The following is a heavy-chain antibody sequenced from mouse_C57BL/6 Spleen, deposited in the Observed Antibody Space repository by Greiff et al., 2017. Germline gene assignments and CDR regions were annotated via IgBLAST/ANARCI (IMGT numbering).Heavy chain of an antibody. V-gene: IGHV1-85*01. D-gene: IGHD1-1*01. CDR2: IYPRAGST. CDR3: ASPITAVVDY. J-gene: IGHJ2*01. CDR1: GYTFTSYD. Sequence: QVQLQQSGPELVKPGASVKLSCKASGYTFTSYDINWVKQRPGQGLEWIGWIYPRAGSTKYNEKFKGKATLTVDTSSSTAYMELHSLTSEDSAVYFCASPITAVVDYWGQGTTLTVSS.